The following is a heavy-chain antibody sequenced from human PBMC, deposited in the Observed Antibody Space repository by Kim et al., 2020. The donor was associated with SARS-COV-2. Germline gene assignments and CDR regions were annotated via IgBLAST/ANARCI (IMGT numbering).Heavy chain of an antibody. D-gene: IGHD3-10*01. CDR3: ARHRNPPGSYYLGENWFDP. V-gene: IGHV4-39*01. CDR1: GGSISSSSYY. CDR2: IYYSGST. J-gene: IGHJ5*02. Sequence: SETLSLTCTVSGGSISSSSYYWGWIRQPPGKGLEWIGSIYYSGSTYYNPSLKSRVTISVNTSKNQFSLKLSSVTAADTAVYYCARHRNPPGSYYLGENWFDPWGQGTLVTVSS.